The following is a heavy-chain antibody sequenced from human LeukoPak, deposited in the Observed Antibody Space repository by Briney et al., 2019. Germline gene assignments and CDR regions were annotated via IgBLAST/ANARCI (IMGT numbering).Heavy chain of an antibody. CDR3: ARGFTHDYGDYFDY. CDR1: GFTVSSNY. D-gene: IGHD4-17*01. Sequence: LPGGSLRLSCAASGFTVSSNYMSWVRQAPGKGLEWVSVIYSDSGGSTHYADSVKGRFTMSRDNSKNTLYLHMNSLRAEDTAVYYCARGFTHDYGDYFDYWGQGTLVTVSS. CDR2: IYSDSGGST. J-gene: IGHJ4*02. V-gene: IGHV3-66*01.